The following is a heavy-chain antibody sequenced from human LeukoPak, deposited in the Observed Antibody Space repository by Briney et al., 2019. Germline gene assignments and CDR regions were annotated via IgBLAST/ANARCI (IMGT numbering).Heavy chain of an antibody. CDR3: ARSLTDEVDAFDI. Sequence: ASVKASCKASGYTFTGYYMHWVRQAPGQGLEWMGWINPNSGGTNYAQKFQGRVTMTRDTSISTAYMELSRLRSEDTAVYYCARSLTDEVDAFDIWGQGTMVTVSS. CDR1: GYTFTGYY. V-gene: IGHV1-2*02. J-gene: IGHJ3*02. CDR2: INPNSGGT.